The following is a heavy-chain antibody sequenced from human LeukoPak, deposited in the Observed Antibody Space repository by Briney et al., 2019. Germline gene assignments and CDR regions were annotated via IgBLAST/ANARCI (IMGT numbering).Heavy chain of an antibody. CDR1: GGSFSGVY. J-gene: IGHJ4*02. CDR3: ARHDAGIAARPFDN. D-gene: IGHD6-6*01. Sequence: PSETLSLTCAAYGGSFSGVYWSWIRQPPGKGLEWIGEINQSGSTNYNPSLKSRITISVDTSKNQFSLKLSSVTAADTAVYYCARHDAGIAARPFDNWGQGTLVTVSS. V-gene: IGHV4-34*01. CDR2: INQSGST.